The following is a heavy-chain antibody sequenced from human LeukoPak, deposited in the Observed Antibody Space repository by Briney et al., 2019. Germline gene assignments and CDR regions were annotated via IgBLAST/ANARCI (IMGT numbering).Heavy chain of an antibody. J-gene: IGHJ4*02. V-gene: IGHV1-8*01. CDR3: ARGRRSYSSGWYYSDY. Sequence: ASVKVSCKASGYTFTSYDINWVRQATGQGLEWMGWMNPNSGNTGYAQKFQGRVTMTRNTSISTAYMELSSLRSEDTAVYYCARGRRSYSSGWYYSDYWGQGTLVTVSS. CDR1: GYTFTSYD. CDR2: MNPNSGNT. D-gene: IGHD6-19*01.